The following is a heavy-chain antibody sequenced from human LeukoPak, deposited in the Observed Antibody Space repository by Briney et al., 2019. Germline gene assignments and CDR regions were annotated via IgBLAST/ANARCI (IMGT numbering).Heavy chain of an antibody. CDR1: GGSLSSRSYY. CDR2: IYCSGNT. J-gene: IGHJ4*02. CDR3: GRHTPGGGEWPGFCDY. V-gene: IGHV4-39*01. Sequence: SETLSLTCTGSGGSLSSRSYYWGGIRHPPGKGLEGVGTIYCSGNTYYNPSLKSRVTISVAKYTNQSYLKLSSVTAADTAVYYCGRHTPGGGEWPGFCDYWGQGTLVTVSS. D-gene: IGHD3-16*01.